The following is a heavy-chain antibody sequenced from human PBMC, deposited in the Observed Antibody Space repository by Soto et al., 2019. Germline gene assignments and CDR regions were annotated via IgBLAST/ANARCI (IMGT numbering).Heavy chain of an antibody. J-gene: IGHJ4*02. CDR1: GASISGGDYY. CDR2: IYYTGNT. V-gene: IGHV4-30-4*01. CDR3: ARVTYDSSTYYLDY. Sequence: QVQLQESGPGLVKPSQTLSLTCTVSGASISGGDYYWTWIRQPPGKGLEWIGSIYYTGNTYSNPSLXXXLXXSVDPSNNQFALRLTSVTAPDTAIYYCARVTYDSSTYYLDYWGQGTLVTVSS. D-gene: IGHD3-22*01.